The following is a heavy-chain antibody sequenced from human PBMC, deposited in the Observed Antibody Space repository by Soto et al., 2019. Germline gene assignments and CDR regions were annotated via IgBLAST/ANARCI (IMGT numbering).Heavy chain of an antibody. CDR1: GFTFNTFA. CDR2: INKSGGSR. Sequence: GGSLRLSCEASGFTFNTFAMSWVRQAPGRGLEWVSRINKSGGSRYYSDSVRGRFTVSRDNSKNTLFLQINSLRDEDTAIYYCAKGAEMPTIPFDYWGQGALVTVSS. J-gene: IGHJ4*02. D-gene: IGHD1-1*01. V-gene: IGHV3-23*01. CDR3: AKGAEMPTIPFDY.